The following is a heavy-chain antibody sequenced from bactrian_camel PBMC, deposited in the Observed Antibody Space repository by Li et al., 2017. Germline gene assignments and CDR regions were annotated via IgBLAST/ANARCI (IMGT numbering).Heavy chain of an antibody. D-gene: IGHD6*01. CDR3: AADPRGPPSGGNCTASPYRYGY. J-gene: IGHJ4*01. CDR1: EDIYINTC. V-gene: IGHV3S54*01. CDR2: IHTGYRQT. Sequence: HVQLVESGGGSVRAGGSLRLSCVAAEDIYINTCVGWFRRARGNEREAVALIHTGYRQTHYSDSVKGRFTISQDNAKNTVYLQMNSPIPDDTAMYYCAADPRGPPSGGNCTASPYRYGYWGQGTQVTVS.